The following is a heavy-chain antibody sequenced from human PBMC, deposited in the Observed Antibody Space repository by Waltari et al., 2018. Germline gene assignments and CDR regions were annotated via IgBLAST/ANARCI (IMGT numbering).Heavy chain of an antibody. CDR2: INPNSGGT. J-gene: IGHJ3*02. D-gene: IGHD1-7*01. V-gene: IGHV1-2*02. Sequence: QVQLVQSGAEVMKPGASVKVSCKASGYTFTGYYMHWVRQAPGQGLEWMGWINPNSGGTNYAQKFQGRVTMTRDTSISTAYMELSRLRSDDTAVYYCARIPVYNWNYVAFDIWGQGTMVTVSS. CDR3: ARIPVYNWNYVAFDI. CDR1: GYTFTGYY.